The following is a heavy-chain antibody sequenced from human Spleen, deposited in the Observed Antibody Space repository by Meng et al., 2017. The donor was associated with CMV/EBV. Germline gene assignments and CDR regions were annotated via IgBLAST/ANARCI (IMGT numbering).Heavy chain of an antibody. CDR3: ARDEGPADYYGMDV. Sequence: GGSLRLSCVASGFTFTNFAMSWVRQAPGKGLEWVANIKQDGSEKYYVDSVKGRFTISRDNAKNSLYLQMNSLRAEDTAVYYCARDEGPADYYGMDVWGQGTTVTVSS. V-gene: IGHV3-7*01. D-gene: IGHD2-2*01. CDR2: IKQDGSEK. J-gene: IGHJ6*02. CDR1: GFTFTNFA.